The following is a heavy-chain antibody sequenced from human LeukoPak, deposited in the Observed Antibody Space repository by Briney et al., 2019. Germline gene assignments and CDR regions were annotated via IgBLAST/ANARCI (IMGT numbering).Heavy chain of an antibody. CDR3: ARGRDSRGYQFMGFDS. CDR2: IWADGAA. CDR1: GGPISSGNYY. D-gene: IGHD3-22*01. Sequence: SETLSLTCTVSGGPISSGNYYGSWVRQPAGKGLEWIGRIWADGAATYRPSLKSRVTISVDTSKNQFSLRLSSVTAADTAVYYCARGRDSRGYQFMGFDSWGQGTLVTVSS. V-gene: IGHV4-61*02. J-gene: IGHJ4*02.